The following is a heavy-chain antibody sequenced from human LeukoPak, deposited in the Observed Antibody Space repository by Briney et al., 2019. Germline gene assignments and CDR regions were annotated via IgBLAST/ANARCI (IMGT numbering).Heavy chain of an antibody. Sequence: QSGGSLRLSCAASGFTFSSYSMNWVRQAPGKGLEWVSYISSSSSTIYYADSVKGRFTISRDNAKNSLYLQMNSLRAEDTAVYYCASHGREILHYFDFWGQGTLVTVSS. CDR3: ASHGREILHYFDF. J-gene: IGHJ4*02. CDR2: ISSSSSTI. V-gene: IGHV3-48*01. D-gene: IGHD1-26*01. CDR1: GFTFSSYS.